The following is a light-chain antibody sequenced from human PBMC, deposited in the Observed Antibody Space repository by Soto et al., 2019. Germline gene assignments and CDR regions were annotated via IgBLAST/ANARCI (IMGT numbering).Light chain of an antibody. J-gene: IGLJ7*01. CDR3: QSYDSSLSAWV. CDR2: GNS. CDR1: SSNIGAGYD. Sequence: QSALTQPPSVSGAPRQRVTISCTESSSNIGAGYDVHWYQQLPGTAPKLLIYGNSNRPSGVPDRFSGSKSGTSASLAITGLQAEDEADYYCQSYDSSLSAWVFGGGTQLTVL. V-gene: IGLV1-40*01.